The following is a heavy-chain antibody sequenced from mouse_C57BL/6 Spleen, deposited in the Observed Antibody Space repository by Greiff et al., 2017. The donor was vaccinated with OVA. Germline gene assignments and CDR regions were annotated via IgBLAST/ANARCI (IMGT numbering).Heavy chain of an antibody. CDR3: AISDDYGYDAYFDY. CDR2: INPNYGTN. CDR1: GYSFTDYN. Sequence: VQLKESGPELVKPGASVKISCKASGYSFTDYNMNWVQQSHGKSLEWLGVINPNYGTNSYNQKFKGKATLSVDQSSSKAYMQLNSLTSEDSAIYYCAISDDYGYDAYFDYWGQGTTLTVSS. D-gene: IGHD2-2*01. V-gene: IGHV1-39*01. J-gene: IGHJ2*01.